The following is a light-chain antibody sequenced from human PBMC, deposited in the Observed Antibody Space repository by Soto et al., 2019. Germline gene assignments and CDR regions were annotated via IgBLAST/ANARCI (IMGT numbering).Light chain of an antibody. Sequence: QAVVTQPPSASGTPGQRVTISCSGRSSNIGSNYVYWYQQFPGTAPKLLIYRDNQRPSGVPDRFSGSKSGTSASLAISGLRSEDEADYYCAAWDDSLRGVVFGGGTKLTVL. CDR2: RDN. J-gene: IGLJ2*01. CDR1: SSNIGSNY. V-gene: IGLV1-47*01. CDR3: AAWDDSLRGVV.